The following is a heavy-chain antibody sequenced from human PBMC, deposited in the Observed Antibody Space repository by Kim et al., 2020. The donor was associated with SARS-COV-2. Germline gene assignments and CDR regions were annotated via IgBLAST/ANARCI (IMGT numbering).Heavy chain of an antibody. CDR1: GYTFTGHP. Sequence: ASVKVSCKASGYTFTGHPIHWVRQAPGQGLEYMGWINPKSGDTKYVQKFQGRVTMTRDTSISTAYVELSNLRSDDTAVYYCARGQNDYWGQGTLVTVSS. J-gene: IGHJ4*02. V-gene: IGHV1-2*02. CDR2: INPKSGDT. CDR3: ARGQNDY.